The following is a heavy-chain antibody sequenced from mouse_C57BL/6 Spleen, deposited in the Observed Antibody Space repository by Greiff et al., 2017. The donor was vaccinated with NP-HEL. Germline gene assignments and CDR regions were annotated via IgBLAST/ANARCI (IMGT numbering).Heavy chain of an antibody. J-gene: IGHJ1*03. CDR2: IDPETGGT. CDR1: GYTFTDYE. CDR3: RYYGSSYDWYFDV. D-gene: IGHD1-1*01. Sequence: QVQLKQSGAELVRPGASVTLSCKASGYTFTDYEMHWVKQTPVHGLEWIGAIDPETGGTAYNQKFKGKAILTADKSSSTAYMELRSLTSEDSAVYYCRYYGSSYDWYFDVWGTGTTVTVSS. V-gene: IGHV1-15*01.